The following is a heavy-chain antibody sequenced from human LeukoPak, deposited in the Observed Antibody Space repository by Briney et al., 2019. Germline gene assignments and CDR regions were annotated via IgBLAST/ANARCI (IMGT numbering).Heavy chain of an antibody. CDR2: IYYSGST. V-gene: IGHV4-39*01. CDR1: GVSSSRRRYS. D-gene: IGHD3-22*01. J-gene: IGHJ4*02. Sequence: SVTLSLTYTVSGVSSSRRRYSCGWMRHLPGKGLQCSGSIYYSGSTYYNPSLKSRVTISVDTSKNQFSLKLSSVTAADTAVYYCARPSYDSSGYYYDYWGQGTLVTVSS. CDR3: ARPSYDSSGYYYDY.